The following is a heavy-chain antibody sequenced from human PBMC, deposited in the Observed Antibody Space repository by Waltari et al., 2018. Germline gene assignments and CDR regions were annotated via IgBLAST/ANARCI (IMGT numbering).Heavy chain of an antibody. V-gene: IGHV3-7*03. CDR3: ARDYDSYFDY. Sequence: DVHLVESGGGLVQPGGSLRLSCAASRFSFRGYWMSWVRQAPGGGLEWVANIKQDESGKYYLDSVKGRFTVSRDNARNSLYLQMNNLRAEDTAVYYGARDYDSYFDYWGQGTPVTVSS. D-gene: IGHD3-3*01. J-gene: IGHJ4*02. CDR1: RFSFRGYW. CDR2: IKQDESGK.